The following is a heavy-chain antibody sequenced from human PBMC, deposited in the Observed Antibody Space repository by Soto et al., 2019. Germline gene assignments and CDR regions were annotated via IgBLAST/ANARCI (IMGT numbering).Heavy chain of an antibody. V-gene: IGHV3-30*18. CDR2: ISYDGSNK. Sequence: GGSLRLSCAASGFTFSSYGMHWVRQAPGKGLEWVAVISYDGSNKYYADSVKGRFTISRDNSKNTLYLQMNSLRAEDTAVYYRAKTKLSGYSSGWYKDWFDPWGQGTLVTVS. J-gene: IGHJ5*02. CDR3: AKTKLSGYSSGWYKDWFDP. CDR1: GFTFSSYG. D-gene: IGHD6-19*01.